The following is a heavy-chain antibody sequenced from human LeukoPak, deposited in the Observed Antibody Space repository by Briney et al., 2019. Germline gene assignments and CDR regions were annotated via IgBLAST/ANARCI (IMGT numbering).Heavy chain of an antibody. CDR1: GFTFGSYA. Sequence: GGSLSLSCATSGFTFGSYAMNWVRQAPGKGLEWVSGISYSGVSTYYGDSVKGRFTISRDNSKNTLYLQMNSLRAEDTAVYYCGSFDYWGQGTLVTVSS. V-gene: IGHV3-23*01. J-gene: IGHJ4*02. CDR3: GSFDY. CDR2: ISYSGVST.